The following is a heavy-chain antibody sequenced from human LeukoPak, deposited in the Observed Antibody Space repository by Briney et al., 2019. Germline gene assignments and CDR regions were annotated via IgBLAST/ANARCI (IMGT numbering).Heavy chain of an antibody. D-gene: IGHD3-22*01. Sequence: PGGSLRLSCAASGFTFSSYSMSWVRQAPGKGLEWVSAIGGSGGSTYYADSVKGRFTISRDNSKNTLYLQMNSLRAEDTAVYYCAKELEVTMIVVVITCFDYWGQGTLVTVSS. J-gene: IGHJ4*02. CDR3: AKELEVTMIVVVITCFDY. CDR1: GFTFSSYS. CDR2: IGGSGGST. V-gene: IGHV3-23*01.